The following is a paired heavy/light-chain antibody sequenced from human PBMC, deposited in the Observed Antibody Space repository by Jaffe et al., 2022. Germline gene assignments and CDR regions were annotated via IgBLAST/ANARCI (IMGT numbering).Light chain of an antibody. CDR1: SSNIGNNF. CDR3: GAWDSSLSASL. Sequence: QSVLTQPPSESAAPGQRVTISCSGTSSNIGNNFVSWYQQLPGSAPKLLIYENNKRPSGIPDRFSGSKSGTSATLGITGLQTGDEADYYCGAWDSSLSASLFGGGTKLTVL. V-gene: IGLV1-51*02. J-gene: IGLJ2*01. CDR2: ENN.
Heavy chain of an antibody. D-gene: IGHD3-10*01. CDR3: ARDRSLQRGSAAFDI. CDR1: GFTFSSYE. Sequence: EVQLVESGGGLVQPGGSLRLSCTASGFTFSSYEMNWVRQAPGKGPEWVSYITYTATTIYYADSVKGRFTISRDNARNSLYLQMNSLRAEDTGVYYCARDRSLQRGSAAFDIWGQGTMVTVSS. CDR2: ITYTATTI. J-gene: IGHJ3*02. V-gene: IGHV3-48*03.